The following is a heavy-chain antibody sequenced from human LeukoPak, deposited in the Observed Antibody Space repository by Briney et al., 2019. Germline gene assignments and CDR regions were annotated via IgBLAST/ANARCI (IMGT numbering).Heavy chain of an antibody. V-gene: IGHV3-23*01. CDR2: ISGSGDNT. CDR3: AKRFCSATRCFHFDY. J-gene: IGHJ4*02. CDR1: GFTFSTYP. Sequence: GGSLRLSCAASGFTFSTYPMSWVRQAPGKGLEWVSAISGSGDNTYYADSVKDRFTISRDKSKNTLYLQMDSLRAEDTAVYYCAKRFCSATRCFHFDYWGQGTLVTVSS. D-gene: IGHD2-2*01.